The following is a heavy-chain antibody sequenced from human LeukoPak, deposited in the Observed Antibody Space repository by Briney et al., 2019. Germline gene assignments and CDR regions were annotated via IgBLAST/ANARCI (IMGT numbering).Heavy chain of an antibody. CDR3: ARTPLSDFRYYYYYYMDV. V-gene: IGHV1-18*04. D-gene: IGHD1-14*01. Sequence: ASVKVSCKASGYTFTSYYMHWVRQAPGQGLEWMGWISAYNGNTNYAQKLQGRVTMTTDTSTSTAYMELRSLRSDDTAVYYCARTPLSDFRYYYYYYMDVWGKGTTVTISS. CDR1: GYTFTSYY. CDR2: ISAYNGNT. J-gene: IGHJ6*03.